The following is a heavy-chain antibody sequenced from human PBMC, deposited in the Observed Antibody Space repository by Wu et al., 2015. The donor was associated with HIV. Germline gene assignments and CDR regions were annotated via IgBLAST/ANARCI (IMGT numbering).Heavy chain of an antibody. Sequence: HVQLVQSGAEVKKPGSSVKVSCKASGGTFSSSAISWVRQAPGQGLEWMGRIIPIFGTANSAQKFQGRVTITADESTSTAYMELSSLRSEDTAVYYCATARPVGGHYYFNWFDPGAREPWSPSPQ. CDR3: ATARPVGGHYYFNWFDP. D-gene: IGHD3-22*01. CDR1: GGTFSSSA. CDR2: IIPIFGTA. J-gene: IGHJ5*02. V-gene: IGHV1-69*13.